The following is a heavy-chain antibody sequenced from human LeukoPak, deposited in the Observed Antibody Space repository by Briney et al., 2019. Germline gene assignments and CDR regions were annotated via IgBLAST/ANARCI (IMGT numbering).Heavy chain of an antibody. D-gene: IGHD6-13*01. CDR2: ISYDGSNK. Sequence: SGGSLRLSCAASGFTFSSYAMHWVRQAPGKGLEWVAVISYDGSNKYYADSVKGRFTISRDNSKNTLYLQMNSLKTEDTAVYYCTTVGHIAAAGWGQGTLVTVSS. J-gene: IGHJ4*02. CDR1: GFTFSSYA. CDR3: TTVGHIAAAG. V-gene: IGHV3-30-3*01.